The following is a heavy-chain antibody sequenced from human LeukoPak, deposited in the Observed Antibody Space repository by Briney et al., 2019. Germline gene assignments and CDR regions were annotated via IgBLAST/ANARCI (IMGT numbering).Heavy chain of an antibody. CDR3: ARPTARLGWFDP. Sequence: SETLSLTCTVSGGSISSYYWSWIRQPPGKGLEWIGYIYYSGSTNYKPSLKSRVTISVDTSKNQFSLKLSSVTAADTAVYYCARPTARLGWFDPWGQGTLVTVSS. V-gene: IGHV4-59*08. CDR2: IYYSGST. D-gene: IGHD6-6*01. J-gene: IGHJ5*02. CDR1: GGSISSYY.